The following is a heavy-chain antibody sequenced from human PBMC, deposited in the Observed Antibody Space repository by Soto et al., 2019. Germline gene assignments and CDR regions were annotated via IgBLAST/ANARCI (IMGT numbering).Heavy chain of an antibody. CDR2: ISWNSGSI. CDR1: GFTFDDYA. CDR3: AKTGFGDFYWYYGMDV. Sequence: GGSLRLSCAASGFTFDDYAMHWVRQAPGKGLEWVSGISWNSGSIGYADSVKGRFTISRDNAKNSLYLQMNSLRAEDTALYYCAKTGFGDFYWYYGMDVWGQGTTVT. J-gene: IGHJ6*02. D-gene: IGHD3-10*01. V-gene: IGHV3-9*01.